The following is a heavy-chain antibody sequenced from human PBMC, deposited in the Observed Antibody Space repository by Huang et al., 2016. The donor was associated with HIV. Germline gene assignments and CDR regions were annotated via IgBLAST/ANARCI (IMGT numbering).Heavy chain of an antibody. CDR3: ARQGVGDFVVEPTGLGAFDI. CDR1: GYTFNGYW. CDR2: IYPGDSDT. Sequence: EVQLVQSGAVVKKPGESLKISCKGSGYTFNGYWIGWVRQMPGKGREWMGIIYPGDSDTTYSPSFQGQGTIAADKSISTAYLQGSGLKASDTAMYYCARQGVGDFVVEPTGLGAFDIWGQGTMVTVSS. V-gene: IGHV5-51*01. D-gene: IGHD2-2*01. J-gene: IGHJ3*02.